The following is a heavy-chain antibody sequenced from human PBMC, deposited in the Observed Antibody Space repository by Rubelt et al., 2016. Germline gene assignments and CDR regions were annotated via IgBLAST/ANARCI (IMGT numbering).Heavy chain of an antibody. CDR3: ARNWGFDY. V-gene: IGHV3-66*01. CDR2: IYSGGST. J-gene: IGHJ4*02. Sequence: VQLVESGGGLVKPGGSLRLSCAASGFTVSSNYMSWVRQAPGKGLEWVSVIYSGGSTYYADSVKGRFTISRGNSKSTLYLQMNSLRAEDTAVYYCARNWGFDYWGQGTLVTVSS. CDR1: GFTVSSNY. D-gene: IGHD7-27*01.